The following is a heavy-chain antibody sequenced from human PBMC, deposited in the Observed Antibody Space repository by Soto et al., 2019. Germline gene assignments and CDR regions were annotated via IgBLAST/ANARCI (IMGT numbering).Heavy chain of an antibody. J-gene: IGHJ5*02. D-gene: IGHD3-16*01. CDR1: GFTFSSYA. V-gene: IGHV3-23*01. CDR3: VKYTVTEDLGES. Sequence: EVQLLESGGDVVRPGGSLRLSCAASGFTFSSYAMGWVRQAPGKGLEWVAGVSRAGTYPFYADSVRGRFSISRDNSRDTVDLYMNALRGDETAVYFCVKYTVTEDLGESWGQGTLVSVSS. CDR2: VSRAGTYP.